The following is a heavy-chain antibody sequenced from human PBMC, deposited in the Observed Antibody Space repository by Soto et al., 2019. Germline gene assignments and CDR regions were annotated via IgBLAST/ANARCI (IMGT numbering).Heavy chain of an antibody. D-gene: IGHD6-25*01. V-gene: IGHV4-59*01. Sequence: QVQLQESGPGLVKPSETLSLTCTVSGGSISSYYWSWIRQPPGKGLEWIGYIYYSGGTTYNTSLTGRVTTSVDTPQIQFSLKLSAVTAADTAVYYCARPHGRRSGWDNCFDPGGQGTLVTVS. J-gene: IGHJ5*02. CDR3: ARPHGRRSGWDNCFDP. CDR2: IYYSGGT. CDR1: GGSISSYY.